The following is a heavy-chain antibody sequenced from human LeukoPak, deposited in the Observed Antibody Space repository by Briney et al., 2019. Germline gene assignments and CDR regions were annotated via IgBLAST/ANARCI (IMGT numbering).Heavy chain of an antibody. CDR1: GGSFSGYY. J-gene: IGHJ6*02. CDR3: ARARGYSYGYGRYYYYGMDV. D-gene: IGHD5-18*01. V-gene: IGHV4-34*01. CDR2: INHSGST. Sequence: PSETLTLTCAVYGGSFSGYYGSWIRQPPGKGREWMGEINHSGSTNYNPSLKSRVTISLDTSKNQFSLKLSSVTAADTAVYYCARARGYSYGYGRYYYYGMDVWGQGTTVTVSS.